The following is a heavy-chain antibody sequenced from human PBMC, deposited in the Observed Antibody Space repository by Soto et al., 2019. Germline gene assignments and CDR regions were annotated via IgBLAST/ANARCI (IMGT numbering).Heavy chain of an antibody. D-gene: IGHD3-16*02. Sequence: SVKVSCKASGGTFSSYAISWVRQAPGQGLEWMGGIIPIFGTANYAQKFQGRVTITADESTSTAYMELSSLRSGDTAVYYCVLDTVWGSYRYFYFDYWGQGTLVTVSS. V-gene: IGHV1-69*13. J-gene: IGHJ4*02. CDR1: GGTFSSYA. CDR2: IIPIFGTA. CDR3: VLDTVWGSYRYFYFDY.